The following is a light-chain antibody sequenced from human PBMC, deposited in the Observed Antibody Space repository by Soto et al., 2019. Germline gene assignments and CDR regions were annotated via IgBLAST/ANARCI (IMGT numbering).Light chain of an antibody. CDR2: ENN. CDR3: ATWDGSLSGPV. Sequence: QSVLRQPPSASGTPGQSVTISCSGSTSNIGSSSVYWYQQLPGTAPKFFIYENNRQPSGVPDRFSGSKSGTSASLAISGLRSEDEADYYCATWDGSLSGPVFGGGTKLTVL. V-gene: IGLV1-47*01. CDR1: TSNIGSSS. J-gene: IGLJ2*01.